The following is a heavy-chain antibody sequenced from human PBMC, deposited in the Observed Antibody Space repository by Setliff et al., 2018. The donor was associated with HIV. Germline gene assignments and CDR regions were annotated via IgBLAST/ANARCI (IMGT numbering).Heavy chain of an antibody. Sequence: PSETLSLTCAVYGGSFSGYYWSWIRQPPGKGLEWIGEINHSGSTNYNPSLKSRVTISVYTSKNQFSLKLSSVTAADTAVYYCARAIFGIVYYYMDVWGKGTTVTVSS. D-gene: IGHD3-3*01. J-gene: IGHJ6*03. CDR3: ARAIFGIVYYYMDV. CDR2: INHSGST. V-gene: IGHV4-34*01. CDR1: GGSFSGYY.